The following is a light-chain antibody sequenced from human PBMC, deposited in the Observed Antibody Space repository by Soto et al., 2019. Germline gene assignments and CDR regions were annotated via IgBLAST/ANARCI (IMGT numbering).Light chain of an antibody. Sequence: QSALTQPASVSGSPGQSITISCTGTSSDVGYYNLVSWYQQHPFKAPKLIISEVSERPSGVSARFSGSKSGNTASLTISGLQAEDEADYYCCSYAGVGTVIFGGGTKLTVL. CDR3: CSYAGVGTVI. J-gene: IGLJ2*01. CDR2: EVS. V-gene: IGLV2-23*02. CDR1: SSDVGYYNL.